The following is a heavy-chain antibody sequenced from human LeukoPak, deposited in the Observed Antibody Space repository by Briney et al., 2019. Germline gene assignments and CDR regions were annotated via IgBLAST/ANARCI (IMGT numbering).Heavy chain of an antibody. V-gene: IGHV3-48*04. CDR3: AKDIDGGNSGYYGMDV. J-gene: IGHJ6*02. Sequence: PGGSLRLSFAASGFTFSGYDMSWVRQAPGKGLQWVSYTSSSSSTIYYADSVKSRFTISRDNAKNSLYLQMNSLRAEDTALYYCAKDIDGGNSGYYGMDVWGQGTTVTVSS. CDR1: GFTFSGYD. CDR2: TSSSSSTI. D-gene: IGHD4-23*01.